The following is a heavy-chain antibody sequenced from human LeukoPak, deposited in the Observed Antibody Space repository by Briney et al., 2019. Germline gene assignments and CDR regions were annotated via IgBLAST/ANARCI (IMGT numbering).Heavy chain of an antibody. J-gene: IGHJ4*02. CDR3: ARAWYYDSSGSLDYFDY. V-gene: IGHV1-69*13. D-gene: IGHD3-22*01. Sequence: SVKVSCKASGGTFSSYAISWVRQAPGQGLEWMGGIIPIFGTANYAQKFQGRVTITADESTSTAYMELSSLRSEDTAVYYCARAWYYDSSGSLDYFDYWGQGTLVTVSS. CDR2: IIPIFGTA. CDR1: GGTFSSYA.